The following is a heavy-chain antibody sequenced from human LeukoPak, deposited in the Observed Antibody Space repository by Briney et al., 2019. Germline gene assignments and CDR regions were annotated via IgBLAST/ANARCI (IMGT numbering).Heavy chain of an antibody. D-gene: IGHD1-26*01. CDR1: GFTYSNYW. J-gene: IGHJ4*02. V-gene: IGHV3-7*04. CDR3: ARGVGATHFDY. Sequence: GWSLRLSFAASGFTYSNYWMSWVRQAPGKGLAGVAVIKQDGTEKYYVDSVKGRFTISRDNAKNSLYLQMSSLRAEDTAVYYCARGVGATHFDYWGQGTLVTVSS. CDR2: IKQDGTEK.